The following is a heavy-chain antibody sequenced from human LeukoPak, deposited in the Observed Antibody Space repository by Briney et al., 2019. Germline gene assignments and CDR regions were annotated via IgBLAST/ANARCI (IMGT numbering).Heavy chain of an antibody. CDR2: IYHSGST. CDR1: GDSISSSNW. V-gene: IGHV4-4*02. D-gene: IGHD5-18*01. J-gene: IGHJ4*02. CDR3: ARKGFSYGLFDY. Sequence: PSETLSLTCAVSGDSISSSNWWSWVRQPPGKGLEWIGEIYHSGSTNYNPSLKSRVAISIDESKNQFSLKLSSVTAADTAVYYCARKGFSYGLFDYWGQGTLVTVSS.